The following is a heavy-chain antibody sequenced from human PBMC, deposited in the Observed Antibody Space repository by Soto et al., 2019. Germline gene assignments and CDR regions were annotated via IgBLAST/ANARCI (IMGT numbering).Heavy chain of an antibody. J-gene: IGHJ4*02. V-gene: IGHV3-23*01. D-gene: IGHD6-13*01. CDR3: TRGPRADSAGTGAH. CDR2: IVGADSVKGR. Sequence: EVQLLESGGGLVQPGGSLRLSCAASGFTFTNYAMSWVRQAPGKGLEWVAGIVGADSVKGRFYADSVKGRFTISRDNAKNTLYLQMDNLRAEDTAIYYCTRGPRADSAGTGAHWGQGTPVTVSS. CDR1: GFTFTNYA.